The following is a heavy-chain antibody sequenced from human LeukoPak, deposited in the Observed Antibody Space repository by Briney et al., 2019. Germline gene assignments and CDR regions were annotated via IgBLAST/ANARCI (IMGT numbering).Heavy chain of an antibody. CDR3: ARYYDSSGYYYVSPFDAFDI. V-gene: IGHV3-33*01. CDR2: IWYDGSNK. J-gene: IGHJ3*02. Sequence: GGSLRLSCAASGFTFSSYGMHWVRQAPGKGLEWVAVIWYDGSNKYYADSVKGRFTISRDNSKNTLYLQMNSLRAEDTAVYYCARYYDSSGYYYVSPFDAFDIWGQGTMVTVSS. D-gene: IGHD3-22*01. CDR1: GFTFSSYG.